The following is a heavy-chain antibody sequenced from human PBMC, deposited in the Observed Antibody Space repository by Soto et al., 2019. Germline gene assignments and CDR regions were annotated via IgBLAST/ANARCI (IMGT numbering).Heavy chain of an antibody. CDR3: VRGYSGTYRVDF. CDR1: GFTFSSYW. V-gene: IGHV3-74*01. D-gene: IGHD1-26*01. J-gene: IGHJ4*02. Sequence: EVQLVESGGGSVQPGGSLTLSCAASGFTFSSYWMHWVRQVPGKGLVWVSRINSDGRPTNYTDSVKGRFIISRDNAKSTVHLHMNSLRAEDTALYYCVRGYSGTYRVDFWGQGALVTVSS. CDR2: INSDGRPT.